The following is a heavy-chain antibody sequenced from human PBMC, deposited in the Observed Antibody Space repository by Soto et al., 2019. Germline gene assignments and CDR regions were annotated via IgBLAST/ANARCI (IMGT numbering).Heavy chain of an antibody. J-gene: IGHJ4*02. CDR1: GFTFSSYS. D-gene: IGHD2-2*01. Sequence: EVQLVESGGGLVKPGGSLRLSCAASGFTFSSYSMNWVRQAPGKGLEWVSSISSSSSYIYYADSVKGRFTISRDNAKNSLYLQMNSLRAVDTAVYYCARDVGYCSSTSCYGDYWGQGTLVTVSS. CDR3: ARDVGYCSSTSCYGDY. V-gene: IGHV3-21*01. CDR2: ISSSSSYI.